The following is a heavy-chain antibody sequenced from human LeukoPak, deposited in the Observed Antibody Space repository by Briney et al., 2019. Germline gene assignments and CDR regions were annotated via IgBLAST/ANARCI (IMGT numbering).Heavy chain of an antibody. J-gene: IGHJ3*02. CDR2: INHSGNI. CDR1: GGSISSYY. Sequence: SETLSLTCTVSGGSISSYYWSWIRQPPGKGLEWIGEINHSGNINYNPSLKSRVTISVDTSKNQFSLKLSSVTAADTAVYYCARGRIRSVIAESISMIVGGAFDIWGQGTMVTVSS. V-gene: IGHV4-34*01. D-gene: IGHD3-22*01. CDR3: ARGRIRSVIAESISMIVGGAFDI.